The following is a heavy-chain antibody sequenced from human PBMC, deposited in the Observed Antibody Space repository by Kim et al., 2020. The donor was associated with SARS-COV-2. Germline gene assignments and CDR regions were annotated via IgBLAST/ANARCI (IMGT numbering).Heavy chain of an antibody. V-gene: IGHV3-48*03. J-gene: IGHJ4*02. D-gene: IGHD4-4*01. CDR2: I. CDR3: ARGPNYSPFDY. Sequence: IYYDDSVRGRFTISRDNAQKSLYLQMNSLRAEDTAVYYCARGPNYSPFDYWGQGTLVTVSS.